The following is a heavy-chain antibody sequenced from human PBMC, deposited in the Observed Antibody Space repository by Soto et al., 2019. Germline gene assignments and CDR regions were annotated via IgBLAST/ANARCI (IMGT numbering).Heavy chain of an antibody. D-gene: IGHD2-15*01. Sequence: GASLKVSCKASGFTFTSYDIYWVRQATGQGLEWMGGIIPIFGTANYAQKFQGRVTITADESTSTAYMELSSLRSEDTAVYYCASGPSDYCSGGSCYQGYWGQGTLVTVSS. CDR3: ASGPSDYCSGGSCYQGY. J-gene: IGHJ4*02. V-gene: IGHV1-69*13. CDR2: IIPIFGTA. CDR1: GFTFTSYD.